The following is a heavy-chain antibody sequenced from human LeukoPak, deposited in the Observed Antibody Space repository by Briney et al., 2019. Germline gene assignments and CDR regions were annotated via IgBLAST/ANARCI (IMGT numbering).Heavy chain of an antibody. Sequence: GGSLRLSCAASGFTVSSDYVSWVRQAPGKGLEWVSVIYADGSTYYADSVKGRFTISRDNSKNTVYLQVNTLRAEDTALYYCARRGDGYGGMTARYFQHWDQGTLVTVSS. V-gene: IGHV3-53*01. CDR2: IYADGST. CDR3: ARRGDGYGGMTARYFQH. CDR1: GFTVSSDY. D-gene: IGHD4-23*01. J-gene: IGHJ1*01.